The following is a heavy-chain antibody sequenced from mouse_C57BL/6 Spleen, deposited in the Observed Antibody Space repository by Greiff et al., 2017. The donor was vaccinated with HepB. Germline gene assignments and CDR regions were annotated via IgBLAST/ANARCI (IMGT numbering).Heavy chain of an antibody. CDR3: AREAASGSSHWCDY. J-gene: IGHJ2*01. CDR2: INPSTGGT. V-gene: IGHV1-42*01. Sequence: EVQLQQSGPELVKPGASVKISCKASGYSFTGYYMNWVKQSPEKSLEWIGEINPSTGGTTYNQKFKAKATLTVDKSSSTAYMQLKSLTSEDSAVYYCAREAASGSSHWCDYWGQGTTLTVSS. CDR1: GYSFTGYY. D-gene: IGHD1-1*01.